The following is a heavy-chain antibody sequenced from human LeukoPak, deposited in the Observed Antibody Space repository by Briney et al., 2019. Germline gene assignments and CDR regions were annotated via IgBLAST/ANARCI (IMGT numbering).Heavy chain of an antibody. CDR1: GGTFSSYA. Sequence: GAXVKVSCKASGGTFSSYAISWVRQAPGQGLEWMGWISAYNGNTNYAQKLQGRVTMTTDTSTSTAYMELRSLRSDDTAVYYCARVPVVAANLFDYWGQGTLVTVSS. D-gene: IGHD2-15*01. CDR3: ARVPVVAANLFDY. CDR2: ISAYNGNT. J-gene: IGHJ4*02. V-gene: IGHV1-18*01.